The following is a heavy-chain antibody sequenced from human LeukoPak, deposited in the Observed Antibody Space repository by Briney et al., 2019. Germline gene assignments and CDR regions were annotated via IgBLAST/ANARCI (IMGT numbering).Heavy chain of an antibody. CDR1: GGSISSYY. V-gene: IGHV4-59*08. Sequence: PSETLSLTCTVSGGSISSYYWSWIRQPPGKGLEWIGYIYYSGSTNYNPSLKSRVTISVDTSKNQFSLKLSSVTAADTAVYYCASGYYYGSGSYYNVFDYWGQGTLVTVSS. J-gene: IGHJ4*02. D-gene: IGHD3-10*01. CDR2: IYYSGST. CDR3: ASGYYYGSGSYYNVFDY.